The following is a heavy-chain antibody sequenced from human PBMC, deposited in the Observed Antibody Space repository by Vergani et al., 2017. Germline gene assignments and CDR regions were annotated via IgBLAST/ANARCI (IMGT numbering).Heavy chain of an antibody. CDR2: ISWNSNSI. Sequence: EVQLEESGGGLVLPGRSLRLSCVASGFTSAGYAMHWVRQAPGKGLEWVSGISWNSNSIGYADSVKGRFTISRDNAKNSLYLQMNSLRAEDTALYYCAKDTRSTVWGWFDPWGQGTLVTVSS. D-gene: IGHD3-16*01. CDR1: GFTSAGYA. V-gene: IGHV3-9*02. J-gene: IGHJ5*02. CDR3: AKDTRSTVWGWFDP.